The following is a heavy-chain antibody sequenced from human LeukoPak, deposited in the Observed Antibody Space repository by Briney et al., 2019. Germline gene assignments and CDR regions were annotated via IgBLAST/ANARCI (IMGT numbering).Heavy chain of an antibody. D-gene: IGHD3-22*01. Sequence: PGGSLRLSCAASGFTFSSYALHWVRQAPGKGLEWVALISYDGSNKYFADSVRGRFTISRDNSKHTLYLQMKSLRAEDTAVYYCARDIGVGSSGYYGYFDYWGQGTLVTVSS. CDR3: ARDIGVGSSGYYGYFDY. V-gene: IGHV3-30-3*01. CDR1: GFTFSSYA. J-gene: IGHJ4*02. CDR2: ISYDGSNK.